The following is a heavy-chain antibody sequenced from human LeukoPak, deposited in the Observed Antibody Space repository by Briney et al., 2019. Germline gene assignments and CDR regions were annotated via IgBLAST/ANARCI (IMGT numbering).Heavy chain of an antibody. CDR3: ASLSITMVRGVTGYGMDV. J-gene: IGHJ6*02. CDR2: INHSGST. D-gene: IGHD3-10*01. V-gene: IGHV4-34*01. Sequence: PSETLSLTCAVYGGSFSGYYWSWIPQPPGKGLEWIGEINHSGSTNYNPSLKSRVTISVDTSKNQFSLKLSSVTAADTAVYYCASLSITMVRGVTGYGMDVWGQGTTVTVSS. CDR1: GGSFSGYY.